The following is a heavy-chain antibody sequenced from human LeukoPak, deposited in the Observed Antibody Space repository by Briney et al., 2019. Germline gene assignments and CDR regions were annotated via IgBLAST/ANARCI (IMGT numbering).Heavy chain of an antibody. J-gene: IGHJ3*02. CDR1: GFTFSGCA. V-gene: IGHV1-58*02. CDR3: AAGVGYTYGLSLGATALISDI. Sequence: ASVKVSCKASGFTFSGCAMQWLRQARGQRLEWIGWIVVGTGKKDYAQRFQERVTITTDMTTSTAYMELSSLKSEDTAVYYCAAGVGYTYGLSLGATALISDIWGQGTKVTVSA. D-gene: IGHD5-18*01. CDR2: IVVGTGKK.